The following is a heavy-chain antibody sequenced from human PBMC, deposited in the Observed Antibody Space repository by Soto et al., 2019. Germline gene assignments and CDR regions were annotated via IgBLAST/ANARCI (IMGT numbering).Heavy chain of an antibody. CDR2: ISYEGSNT. D-gene: IGHD2-21*01. J-gene: IGHJ6*04. CDR1: GFTFDTYG. Sequence: QVHLVESGGGVVQPGRSLRLSCVASGFTFDTYGIHWVRQAPGKGLQWVALISYEGSNTYYADSVRGRFTISRDNSKNSFYRKKNTRSPEDRGWYFWARPTPGNHLYSSPGLDFWGKGPSFPVPS. CDR3: ARPTPGNHLYSSPGLDF. V-gene: IGHV3-30-3*01.